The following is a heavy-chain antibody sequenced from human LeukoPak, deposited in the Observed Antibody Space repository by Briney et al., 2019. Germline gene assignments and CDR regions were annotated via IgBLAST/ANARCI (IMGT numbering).Heavy chain of an antibody. CDR2: IRYDGDHK. J-gene: IGHJ4*02. Sequence: GRSLRLSCAASGFTFSDYGMHRVRQAPGKGLEWVAFIRYDGDHKYYADSVKGRYTISRDNSKNTLSLQMNSLRVEDSAVYYCAKDDSANYGDYELGHWGQGTPVSVAS. CDR3: AKDDSANYGDYELGH. V-gene: IGHV3-30*02. D-gene: IGHD4-17*01. CDR1: GFTFSDYG.